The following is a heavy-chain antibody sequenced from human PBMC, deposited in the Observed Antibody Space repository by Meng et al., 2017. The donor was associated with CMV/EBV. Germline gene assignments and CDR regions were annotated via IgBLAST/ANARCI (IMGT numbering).Heavy chain of an antibody. CDR1: GFTFSSYS. D-gene: IGHD6-19*01. CDR2: ISSSSSYI. Sequence: GESLKISCAASGFTFSSYSMNWARQAPGKGLEWVSSISSSSSYIYYADSVKGRFTISRDNAKNSLYLQMNSLRAEDTAVYYCAYSGIAVAGPNDYWGQGTLVTVSS. CDR3: AYSGIAVAGPNDY. V-gene: IGHV3-21*01. J-gene: IGHJ4*02.